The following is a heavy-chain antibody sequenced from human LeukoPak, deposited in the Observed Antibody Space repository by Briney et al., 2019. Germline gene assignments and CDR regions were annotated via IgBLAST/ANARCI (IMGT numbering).Heavy chain of an antibody. J-gene: IGHJ3*02. V-gene: IGHV3-23*01. D-gene: IGHD3-22*01. Sequence: GGSLRLSCAASGFTFDKAWMTWVRQAPGKGLEWVSAISGSGGSTYYADSVKGRFTISRDNSKNTLYLQMNSLRAEDTAVYYCAKDMYYYDSSGYYYGDRPPNDAFDIWGQGTMVTVSS. CDR2: ISGSGGST. CDR1: GFTFDKAW. CDR3: AKDMYYYDSSGYYYGDRPPNDAFDI.